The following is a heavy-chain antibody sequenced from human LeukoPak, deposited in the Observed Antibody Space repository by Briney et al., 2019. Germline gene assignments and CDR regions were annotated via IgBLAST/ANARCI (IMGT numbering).Heavy chain of an antibody. CDR1: GFTFNDYG. CDR3: ARDSGYGSGNAYYYYMDV. CDR2: ISGDGGTT. D-gene: IGHD3-10*01. V-gene: IGHV3-43*02. Sequence: GESLRLSCAASGFTFNDYGMHWVRQAPGKSLEWVSLISGDGGTTYYADSVKGRLTISRDNSKSSLYLQMNSLRTEDTAFYYCARDSGYGSGNAYYYYMDVWAKGTTVTVSS. J-gene: IGHJ6*03.